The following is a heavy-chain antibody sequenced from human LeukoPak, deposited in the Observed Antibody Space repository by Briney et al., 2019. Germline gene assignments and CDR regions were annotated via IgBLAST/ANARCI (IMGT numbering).Heavy chain of an antibody. CDR1: GGSISSYY. CDR3: ARGIWDYDFWSGYYTDDAFDI. CDR2: IYYSGST. V-gene: IGHV4-59*01. D-gene: IGHD3-3*01. Sequence: SETLSFTCTVSGGSISSYYWSWIRQPPGKGLKWIGYIYYSGSTNYNPSLKSRVTISVDTSKNQFSLKLSSVTAADTAVYYCARGIWDYDFWSGYYTDDAFDIWGQGTMVTVSS. J-gene: IGHJ3*02.